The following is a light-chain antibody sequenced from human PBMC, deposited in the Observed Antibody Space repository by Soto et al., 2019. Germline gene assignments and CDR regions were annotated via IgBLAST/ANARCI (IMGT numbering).Light chain of an antibody. V-gene: IGKV3-11*01. Sequence: EIVLTQSPATLPLSPGERATLSCRASQSVGSYLMWYQQKPGQAPRLLIYDASNRATGIPDRFSGRGSGTDFTLTISSLEPEDFAVYYCQQRSNWPLTFGGGSKVEIK. CDR3: QQRSNWPLT. J-gene: IGKJ4*01. CDR1: QSVGSY. CDR2: DAS.